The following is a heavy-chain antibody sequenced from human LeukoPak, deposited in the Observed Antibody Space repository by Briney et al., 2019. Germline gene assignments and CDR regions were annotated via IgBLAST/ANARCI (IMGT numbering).Heavy chain of an antibody. CDR2: IYYSGST. CDR3: AQGPKDYDSRVADYYYGLDV. J-gene: IGHJ6*02. D-gene: IGHD3-22*01. Sequence: PSETLSLTCTVSGGSISSSSYYWGWIRQPPGKGLEWIGSIYYSGSTYYNPSLKSRVTISVDTSKNQFSLKLSSVTAADTAVYYCAQGPKDYDSRVADYYYGLDVWGQGTTVTVSS. CDR1: GGSISSSSYY. V-gene: IGHV4-39*01.